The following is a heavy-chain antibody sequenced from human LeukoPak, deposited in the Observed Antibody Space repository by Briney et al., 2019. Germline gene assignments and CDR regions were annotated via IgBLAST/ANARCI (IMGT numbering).Heavy chain of an antibody. CDR1: GFTFSSYE. J-gene: IGHJ4*02. Sequence: GGSLRLSCAASGFTFSSYEMNWVRQAPGKGLEWVSYNSSSGSTIYYADSVKGRFTISRDNAKNSLYLQMNSLRAEDTAVYYCAAGVTGGFDYWGQGTLVTVSS. CDR2: NSSSGSTI. CDR3: AAGVTGGFDY. V-gene: IGHV3-48*03. D-gene: IGHD2-21*02.